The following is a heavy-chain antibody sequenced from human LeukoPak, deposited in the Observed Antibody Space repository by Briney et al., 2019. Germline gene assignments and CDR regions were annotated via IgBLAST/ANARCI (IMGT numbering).Heavy chain of an antibody. CDR1: GGSISSGGYS. CDR2: IYHSGST. J-gene: IGHJ5*02. Sequence: PSETLSLNCAVSGGSISSGGYSWSWIRQPPGKGLEWIGYIYHSGSTYYNPSLKSRVTISVDTSKNQFSLKLSSVTAADTAVYYCARAIAAELNWFDPWGQGTLVTVSS. D-gene: IGHD6-13*01. V-gene: IGHV4-30-4*07. CDR3: ARAIAAELNWFDP.